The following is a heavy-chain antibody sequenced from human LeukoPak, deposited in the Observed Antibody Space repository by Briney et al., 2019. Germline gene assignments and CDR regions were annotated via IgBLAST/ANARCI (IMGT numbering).Heavy chain of an antibody. CDR1: GFTFGSYA. V-gene: IGHV3-23*01. D-gene: IGHD1-14*01. CDR2: IRGSGTGT. CDR3: ARFGNHEYYFDY. Sequence: PGGSLRLSCAASGFTFGSYAMTWVRQAPGKGLEWVSAIRGSGTGTNYGDSVKGRFTISRHNSKNTLYLQMNSLRAEDTAVYYCARFGNHEYYFDYWGQGTLVTVSS. J-gene: IGHJ4*02.